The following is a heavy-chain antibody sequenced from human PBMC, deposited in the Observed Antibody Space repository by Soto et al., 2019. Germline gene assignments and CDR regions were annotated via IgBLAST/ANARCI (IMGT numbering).Heavy chain of an antibody. CDR1: GFTSGNYA. CDR2: ISGSGLIA. CDR3: AKAERL. J-gene: IGHJ2*01. Sequence: PGGTLRLSCSISGFTSGNYAMNWVRQAPGKGLEWLSVISGSGLIAYYADSVKGRFTVSSDKPKSTVVLQLTNLTLEDTAIYYCAKAERLW. V-gene: IGHV3-23*01. D-gene: IGHD6-19*01.